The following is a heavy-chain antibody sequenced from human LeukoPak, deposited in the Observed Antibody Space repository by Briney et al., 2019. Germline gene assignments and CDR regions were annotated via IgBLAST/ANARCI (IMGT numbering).Heavy chain of an antibody. CDR1: GFNFNEYA. J-gene: IGHJ3*02. CDR2: ISWNSASI. Sequence: GGSLRLSCAASGFNFNEYAIHWVRQAPGKGLEWVAGISWNSASIGYADSVKGRFTISRDNSKNTLYLQMNSLRAEDTAVYYRARDLPIPDIIVVVAATDAFDIWGQGTMVTVSS. D-gene: IGHD2-15*01. CDR3: ARDLPIPDIIVVVAATDAFDI. V-gene: IGHV3-9*01.